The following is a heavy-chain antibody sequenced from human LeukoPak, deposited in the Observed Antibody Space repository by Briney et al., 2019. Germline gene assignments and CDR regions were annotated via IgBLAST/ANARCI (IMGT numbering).Heavy chain of an antibody. CDR1: GFTSSSYA. CDR3: AKAAAAPGFDF. V-gene: IGHV3-23*01. J-gene: IGHJ4*02. D-gene: IGHD6-13*01. CDR2: VSGSGDRM. Sequence: GGSLRLSCAASGFTSSSYALNWVRQAPGKGLEWVATVSGSGDRMYHADSVKGRFAISRDNSKNTIYLQMNSLRAEDTALYYCAKAAAAPGFDFWGQGTLVTVSS.